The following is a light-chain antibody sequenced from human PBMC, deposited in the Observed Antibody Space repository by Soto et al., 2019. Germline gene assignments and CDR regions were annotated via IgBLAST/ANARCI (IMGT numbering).Light chain of an antibody. V-gene: IGLV1-44*01. CDR1: SSNIGTNS. CDR3: AAWDDSLNGYGV. Sequence: QSVLTQPPSASGTPGQRVTISCSGSSSNIGTNSVNWYQQRPGTAPKLLIYGNTQRPSGVPDRFSGSKSGTSASLAISGLQSEDEADYYCAAWDDSLNGYGVFGGGTKLTVL. J-gene: IGLJ3*02. CDR2: GNT.